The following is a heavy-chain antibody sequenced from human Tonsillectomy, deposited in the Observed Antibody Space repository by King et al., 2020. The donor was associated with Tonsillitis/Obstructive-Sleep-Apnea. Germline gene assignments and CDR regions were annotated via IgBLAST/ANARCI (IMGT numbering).Heavy chain of an antibody. V-gene: IGHV1-18*01. D-gene: IGHD2-21*01. CDR2: ITIHNGNT. Sequence: LVQSGAEVKKPGASVKVSCKTSDYDFSNYGISWVRQAPGQGLEWMGWITIHNGNTAYAQNLQGRVSITADTSTRTVYLELRSLRSDDTAVYYCRAVVVGLGTPDHMDVWGEGTTVIVSS. CDR3: RAVVVGLGTPDHMDV. J-gene: IGHJ6*03. CDR1: DYDFSNYG.